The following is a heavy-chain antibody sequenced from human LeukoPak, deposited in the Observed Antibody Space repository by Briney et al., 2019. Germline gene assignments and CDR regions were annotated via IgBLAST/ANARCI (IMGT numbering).Heavy chain of an antibody. CDR1: GESFSGYY. V-gene: IGHV4-34*01. J-gene: IGHJ5*02. CDR2: INHSGST. CDR3: ARLSGSAWFDP. Sequence: SETLSLTCAVYGESFSGYYWNWIRQPPGKGLEWIGEINHSGSTSYNPSLKSRVTISEDTSKNQFSLKLSSVTAADTAVYYCARLSGSAWFDPWGQGTLVTVSS.